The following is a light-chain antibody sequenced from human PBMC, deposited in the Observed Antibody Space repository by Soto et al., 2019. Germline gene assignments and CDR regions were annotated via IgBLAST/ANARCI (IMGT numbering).Light chain of an antibody. Sequence: EIVMTQSPATLSVSPGERATLSCRASQSVSSNLAWYQHKPGQAPRLLIYGASTRATGIPARFSGSGSGTEFTLTISSLQSEDFVVYYCQQYNNWPALTFGGGTKVEIK. V-gene: IGKV3D-15*01. CDR2: GAS. CDR3: QQYNNWPALT. J-gene: IGKJ4*01. CDR1: QSVSSN.